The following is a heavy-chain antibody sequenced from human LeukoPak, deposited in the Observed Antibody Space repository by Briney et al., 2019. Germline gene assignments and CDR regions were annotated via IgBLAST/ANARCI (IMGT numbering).Heavy chain of an antibody. Sequence: GGSLRLSCAASGFTFSSYGMHWVRQARGKGLEWVAVISYDGSNKYYADSVKGRFTISRDNSKNTLYLQMNSLRAEDTAVYYCAKGRLRYFDWLTYFDYWGQGTLVTVSS. CDR2: ISYDGSNK. V-gene: IGHV3-30*18. CDR1: GFTFSSYG. J-gene: IGHJ4*02. D-gene: IGHD3-9*01. CDR3: AKGRLRYFDWLTYFDY.